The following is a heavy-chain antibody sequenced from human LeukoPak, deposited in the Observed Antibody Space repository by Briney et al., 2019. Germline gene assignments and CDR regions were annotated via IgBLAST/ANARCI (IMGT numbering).Heavy chain of an antibody. V-gene: IGHV3-30*02. CDR3: AKDLFSDYVWGTDRAIDH. D-gene: IGHD3-16*01. J-gene: IGHJ4*02. CDR1: GFTLSRYG. Sequence: GRSLRLSFVASGFTLSRYGMNCARPVPGKGRGWGASIRFEGRDTFFAESVKCRFTISRHSSRNPLFLPMSTLRIEVTTVYHSAKDLFSDYVWGTDRAIDHSGQGALGTVSS. CDR2: IRFEGRDT.